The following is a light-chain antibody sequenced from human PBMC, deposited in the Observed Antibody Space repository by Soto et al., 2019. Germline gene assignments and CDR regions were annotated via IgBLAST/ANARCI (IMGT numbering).Light chain of an antibody. CDR3: CSYASISTYV. CDR1: SSDVGNYNL. CDR2: EGS. J-gene: IGLJ1*01. Sequence: QSALTQPASVSGSPGQSITISCTGTSSDVGNYNLVSWYQQHPGKAPKLMIYEGSKRPSGVSNRFSGSKSGNTASLTISGLQAEDEADYYRCSYASISTYVFGSGTKVTVL. V-gene: IGLV2-23*01.